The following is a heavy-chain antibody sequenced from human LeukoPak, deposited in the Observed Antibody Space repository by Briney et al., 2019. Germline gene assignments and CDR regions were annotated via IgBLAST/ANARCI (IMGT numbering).Heavy chain of an antibody. V-gene: IGHV3-23*01. D-gene: IGHD3-10*01. CDR2: ISVSGNT. CDR3: AKGPRTVRFGDRHKGMFDY. J-gene: IGHJ4*02. CDR1: GFTLSSYA. Sequence: GGSLRLSCAASGFTLSSYAMSWVRQGPGKGLEWVSAISVSGNTYHADSVKGRFTISRDSSKNTLYLQMNSLRAEDTAVYYCAKGPRTVRFGDRHKGMFDYWGQGTLVTVSS.